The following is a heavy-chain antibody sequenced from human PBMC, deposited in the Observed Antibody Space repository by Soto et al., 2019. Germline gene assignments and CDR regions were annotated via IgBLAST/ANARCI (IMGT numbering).Heavy chain of an antibody. CDR2: IIPIFGKT. J-gene: IGHJ4*01. Sequence: QVQLVQSGAEVRKPGSSVKVSCRASGDTFKNYAISWVRQAPGQGLEWMGGIIPIFGKTDYAQTFHGRVTLNEDESTYTAHMELRGLRSDDTALYYCATSGYNYGPFDYWGRGLLVTVSS. D-gene: IGHD2-15*01. CDR1: GDTFKNYA. CDR3: ATSGYNYGPFDY. V-gene: IGHV1-69*01.